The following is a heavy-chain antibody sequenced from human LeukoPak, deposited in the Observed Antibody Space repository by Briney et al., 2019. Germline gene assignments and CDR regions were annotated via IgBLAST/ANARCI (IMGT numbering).Heavy chain of an antibody. D-gene: IGHD3-10*01. V-gene: IGHV1-8*01. J-gene: IGHJ4*02. CDR1: GYTFTSYD. Sequence: GASVKVSCKAFGYTFTSYDINWVRQATGQGLEWMGWMNPNSGNTGYAQKFQGRVTMTRNTSISTAYMELSSLRSEDTAVYYCARGTLMVRGVIITLRGIARAYYFDYWGQGTLVTVSS. CDR2: MNPNSGNT. CDR3: ARGTLMVRGVIITLRGIARAYYFDY.